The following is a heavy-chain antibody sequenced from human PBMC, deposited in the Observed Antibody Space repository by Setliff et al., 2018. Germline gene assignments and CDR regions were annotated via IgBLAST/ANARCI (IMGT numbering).Heavy chain of an antibody. J-gene: IGHJ6*03. CDR3: AREQWLDPPGYYYMDV. Sequence: TSETLSLTCTVSGYSISSGYIWGWIRQPPGKGLEWVGNIGHTGSINYNPSLKSRLTISRDTSKNQVSLKLDSVTAADMAVYYCAREQWLDPPGYYYMDV. CDR2: IGHTGSI. D-gene: IGHD6-19*01. V-gene: IGHV4-38-2*02. CDR1: GYSISSGYI.